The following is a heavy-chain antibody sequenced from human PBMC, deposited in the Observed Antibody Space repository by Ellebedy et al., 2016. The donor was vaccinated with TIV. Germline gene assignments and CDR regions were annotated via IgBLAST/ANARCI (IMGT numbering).Heavy chain of an antibody. CDR2: IYHSGST. D-gene: IGHD3-16*01. CDR3: ARGGGRAFDI. Sequence: SETLSLTCAVSGGSISSGGSSWSWIRQPPGKGLEWIGYIYHSGSTYYNPSLKSRVTISVDRSKNQFSLKLSSVTAADTAVYYCARGGGRAFDIWGQGTMVTVSS. CDR1: GGSISSGGSS. V-gene: IGHV4-30-2*01. J-gene: IGHJ3*02.